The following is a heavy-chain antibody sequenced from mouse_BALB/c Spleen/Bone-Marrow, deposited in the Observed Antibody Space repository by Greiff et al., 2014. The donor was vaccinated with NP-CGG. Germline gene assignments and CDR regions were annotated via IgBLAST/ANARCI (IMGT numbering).Heavy chain of an antibody. Sequence: QLKEAGGGLVKPGGALKLSFAASGFTFCDYYIYLPRPTPEKRLEGGATISDGGNYSYYPDSVKGRFTISRDNAKNNLYLQMSSLKSEDTAMYYCARSRMRYGAMDYWGQGTSVTVFS. CDR1: GFTFCDYY. CDR2: ISDGGNYS. CDR3: ARSRMRYGAMDY. J-gene: IGHJ4*01. D-gene: IGHD2-10*02. V-gene: IGHV5-4*02.